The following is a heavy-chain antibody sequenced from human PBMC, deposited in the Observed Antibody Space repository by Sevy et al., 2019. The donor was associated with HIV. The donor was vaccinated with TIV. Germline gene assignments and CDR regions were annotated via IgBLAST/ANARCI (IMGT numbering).Heavy chain of an antibody. CDR3: TTATYYDFWSGYYKQIFDY. J-gene: IGHJ4*02. Sequence: GGSLRLSCAASGFTFSNAWMSWVRQAPGKGLEWVGRIKSKTDGGTTDYAAHVKGRFTISRDDSKNTLYLQMNSLKTEDTAVYYCTTATYYDFWSGYYKQIFDYWGQGTLVTVSS. CDR1: GFTFSNAW. D-gene: IGHD3-3*01. V-gene: IGHV3-15*01. CDR2: IKSKTDGGTT.